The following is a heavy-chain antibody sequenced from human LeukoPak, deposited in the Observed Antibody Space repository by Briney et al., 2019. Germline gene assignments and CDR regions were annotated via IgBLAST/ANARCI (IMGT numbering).Heavy chain of an antibody. CDR2: IYTSGNT. V-gene: IGHV4-4*09. CDR3: ARPVSGSFDI. D-gene: IGHD4-17*01. Sequence: SETLSLTCTVSGGSISSYYWIWIRQPPGKGLEWIGYIYTSGNTNYNPSLKSRVSISVDTYKNQLSLKLSCVSAADTAVYYCARPVSGSFDIWGQGTMVTVSS. CDR1: GGSISSYY. J-gene: IGHJ3*02.